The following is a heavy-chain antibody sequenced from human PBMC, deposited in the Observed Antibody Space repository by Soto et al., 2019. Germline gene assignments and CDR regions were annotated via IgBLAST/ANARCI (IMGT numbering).Heavy chain of an antibody. Sequence: EVQLLESGGGLVQPGGSLRLSCAASGFTFSSYAMSWVRQAPGKGLEWVSAISGSGGRTYYADSVKCRFTISRDNYKNTLYLQMNSLRAEDTAVYYCAKVRSSMTMIVVVIPGFDYWGQGTLVTVSS. CDR2: ISGSGGRT. J-gene: IGHJ4*02. CDR1: GFTFSSYA. D-gene: IGHD3-22*01. V-gene: IGHV3-23*01. CDR3: AKVRSSMTMIVVVIPGFDY.